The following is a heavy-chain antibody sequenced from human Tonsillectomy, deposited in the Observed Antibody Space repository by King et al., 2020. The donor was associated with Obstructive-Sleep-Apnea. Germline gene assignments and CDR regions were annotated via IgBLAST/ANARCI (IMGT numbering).Heavy chain of an antibody. D-gene: IGHD5-18*01. CDR2: TNAGGDT. CDR3: AKDSPVETPLVYGMDV. V-gene: IGHV3-23*04. CDR1: GFTFSVYA. Sequence: QLVQSGGGLVQPGGSLRLSCATSGFTFSVYAMTWVRQAPGKGLEWVSGTNAGGDTYYADSVKGRFTISRDNSKNTLYLQMNSLRAEDTAVYYCAKDSPVETPLVYGMDVWGQGTTVTVSS. J-gene: IGHJ6*02.